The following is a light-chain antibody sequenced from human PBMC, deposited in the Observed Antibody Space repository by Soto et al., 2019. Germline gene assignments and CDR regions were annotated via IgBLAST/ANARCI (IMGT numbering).Light chain of an antibody. Sequence: EIVLTQSPATLSLSPGERATLSCRASQSVSSYLAWYQQKPGQAPRLLIYDASSRATGIPARFSGSGSGTAFTLTISSLEPEDFAVYYCQQRSYWLTFGGGTKLEIK. J-gene: IGKJ4*01. CDR3: QQRSYWLT. CDR2: DAS. V-gene: IGKV3-11*01. CDR1: QSVSSY.